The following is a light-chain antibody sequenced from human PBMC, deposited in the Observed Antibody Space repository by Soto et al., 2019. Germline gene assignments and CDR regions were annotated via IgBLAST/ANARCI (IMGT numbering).Light chain of an antibody. Sequence: DIQRTQCRATVCSSLLDIVTITCRASQSISSWLAWYQQKPGKAPKLLIYDAATLQSGVASRFSGSGSGTEFTLIISGLQPDDSATYYCQQYTNTNNPWMFGQGAKVDIK. J-gene: IGKJ1*01. CDR1: QSISSW. V-gene: IGKV1-5*01. CDR2: DAA. CDR3: QQYTNTNNPWM.